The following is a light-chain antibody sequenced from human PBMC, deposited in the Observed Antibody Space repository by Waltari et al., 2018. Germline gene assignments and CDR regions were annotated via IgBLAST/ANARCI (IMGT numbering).Light chain of an antibody. CDR2: ELS. CDR3: MQAVELPRT. CDR1: QSLLDNDDGNTY. V-gene: IGKV2-40*01. J-gene: IGKJ1*01. Sequence: DIVMTQTPLSLSVTLGEPASVSCRSSQSLLDNDDGNTYLEWYLQRPGQSPHLLIYELSKRASGVPDRFRGSGSDTNFTLKISNVEAEDVGTYYCMQAVELPRTFGQGTKVEIK.